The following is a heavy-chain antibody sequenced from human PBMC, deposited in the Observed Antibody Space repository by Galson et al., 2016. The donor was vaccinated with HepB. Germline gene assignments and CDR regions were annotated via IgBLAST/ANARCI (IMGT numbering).Heavy chain of an antibody. CDR2: INESGSSR. J-gene: IGHJ4*02. Sequence: SLRLSCAVSGIIFSRHPMSWVRQAPGKGLEWVVDINESGSSRNYADSVKGRFTISRDNLKNTLYLEMNSLRAEDTAVYYCAREPYDSIPFYFDFWGQGSLVTVSS. V-gene: IGHV3-23*01. CDR3: AREPYDSIPFYFDF. CDR1: GIIFSRHP. D-gene: IGHD3-22*01.